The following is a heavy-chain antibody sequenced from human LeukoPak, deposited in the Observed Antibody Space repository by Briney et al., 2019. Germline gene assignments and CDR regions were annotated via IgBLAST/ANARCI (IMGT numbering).Heavy chain of an antibody. CDR2: INSDGSRT. J-gene: IGHJ4*02. Sequence: GGSLRISCAAPGFTLSSYWKDLARPAPGKGPVWVSRINSDGSRTSYADSVKGRFTISRDNAKNTLYLQMNSLRAEDTAVYYCARGPMVRTNLFDYWGQGTLVTVSS. CDR1: GFTLSSYW. D-gene: IGHD3-10*01. V-gene: IGHV3-74*01. CDR3: ARGPMVRTNLFDY.